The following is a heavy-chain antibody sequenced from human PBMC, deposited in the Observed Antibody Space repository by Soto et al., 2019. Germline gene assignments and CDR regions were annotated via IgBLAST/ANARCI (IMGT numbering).Heavy chain of an antibody. CDR3: AKGIAPVVTSKGIDY. V-gene: IGHV1-2*02. CDR2: INPNSGGT. CDR1: GYTFTGYY. J-gene: IGHJ4*02. D-gene: IGHD6-13*01. Sequence: ASVKVSCKASGYTFTGYYMHWVRQAPGQGLEWMGWINPNSGGTNYAQKFQGRVTMTRDTSISTAYMELSRLRSDDTAVYFCAKGIAPVVTSKGIDYWGQGTLVTVSS.